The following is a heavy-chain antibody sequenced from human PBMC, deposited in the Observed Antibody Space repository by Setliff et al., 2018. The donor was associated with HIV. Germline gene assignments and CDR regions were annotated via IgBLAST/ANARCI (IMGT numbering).Heavy chain of an antibody. V-gene: IGHV1-8*03. CDR3: ARDLTGIPSGGGVDP. J-gene: IGHJ5*02. CDR2: MNPNSGNT. Sequence: GASVKVSCKASGYTFSSYDINWVRQATGQGLEWMAWMNPNSGNTGYAQKFQGRVTITADESTTTAYMELSSLRFEDTAVYYCARDLTGIPSGGGVDPWGQGTLVTVSS. D-gene: IGHD1-20*01. CDR1: GYTFSSYD.